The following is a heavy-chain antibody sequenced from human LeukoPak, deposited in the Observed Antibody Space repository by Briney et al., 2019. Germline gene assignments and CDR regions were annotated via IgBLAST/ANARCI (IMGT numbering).Heavy chain of an antibody. CDR1: GGSIDSTNW. CDR2: IHHDGRI. V-gene: IGHV4-4*02. D-gene: IGHD3-16*02. CDR3: ARSHDHLWGNYPDY. Sequence: SEALSLTCDVSGGSIDSTNWWRWVRPPPGKGVEWIGEIHHDGRINYNPSLKSRVTLSVDKSKNQLSLRLNSVTAADTAMYYCARSHDHLWGNYPDYWGQGTLVTVSS. J-gene: IGHJ4*02.